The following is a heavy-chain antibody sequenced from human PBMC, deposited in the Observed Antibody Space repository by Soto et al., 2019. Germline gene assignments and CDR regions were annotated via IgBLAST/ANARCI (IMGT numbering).Heavy chain of an antibody. J-gene: IGHJ4*02. D-gene: IGHD1-26*01. CDR1: GVTFSSYW. V-gene: IGHV3-7*04. CDR3: ARLVSAAANDY. Sequence: GGSLRLSCAASGVTFSSYWMSWVRQAPGKGLEWVANIKGDGNEIYYVDSVKGRFTISRDNAKNSLYLQMNSLRAEDTAVYYCARLVSAAANDYWGQGALVTVSS. CDR2: IKGDGNEI.